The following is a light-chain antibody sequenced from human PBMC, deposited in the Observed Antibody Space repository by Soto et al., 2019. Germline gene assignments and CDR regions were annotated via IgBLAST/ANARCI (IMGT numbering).Light chain of an antibody. Sequence: QSALTQPASVSGSPGQSITISCTGTSSDVGSYNLVSWYQQHPGKAPKLMIYEGSKRLSGVSNRFSGSKSGNTASLTISGLQAEDEADYYCCSYAGSNVFGTGTKVTVL. V-gene: IGLV2-23*01. CDR3: CSYAGSNV. CDR2: EGS. CDR1: SSDVGSYNL. J-gene: IGLJ1*01.